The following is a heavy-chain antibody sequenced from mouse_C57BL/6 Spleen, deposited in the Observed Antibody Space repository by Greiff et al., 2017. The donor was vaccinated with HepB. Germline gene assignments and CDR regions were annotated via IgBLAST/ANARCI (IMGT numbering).Heavy chain of an antibody. CDR1: GYTFTSYW. V-gene: IGHV1-69*01. J-gene: IGHJ2*01. CDR3: ARGTMVNFDY. CDR2: IDPSDSYT. D-gene: IGHD2-2*01. Sequence: QVQLQQPGAELVMPGASVKLSCKASGYTFTSYWMHWVKQRPGQGLEWIGEIDPSDSYTNYNQKFKGKSTLTVDKSSSTAYMQLSSLTSEDSAVYYCARGTMVNFDYWGQGTTLTVSS.